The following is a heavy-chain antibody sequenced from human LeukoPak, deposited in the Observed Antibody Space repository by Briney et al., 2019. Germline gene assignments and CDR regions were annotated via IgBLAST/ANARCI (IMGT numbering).Heavy chain of an antibody. CDR2: IDSGGRT. CDR1: GFTVSSNY. Sequence: GGSLRLSCAVSGFTVSSNYMSWVRQAPGKGLEWVSVIDSGGRTDYADSVKGRFTISRDNAKNSLNLQMNSLRAEDTAVYYCARDSGYSGYSDYWGQGTLVTVSS. D-gene: IGHD5-12*01. J-gene: IGHJ4*02. CDR3: ARDSGYSGYSDY. V-gene: IGHV3-53*01.